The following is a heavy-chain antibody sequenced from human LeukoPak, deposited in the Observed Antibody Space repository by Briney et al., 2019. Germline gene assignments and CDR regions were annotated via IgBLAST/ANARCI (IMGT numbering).Heavy chain of an antibody. V-gene: IGHV4-59*04. CDR1: GGSISTYY. J-gene: IGHJ4*02. Sequence: PSETLSLTCTVSGGSISTYYWTWIRQPPGKGLEWIGYIYYSGSTYYNPSLKSRVTISVDTSKNQFSLKLSSVTAADTAVYYCARLTVTALTFDYWGQGTLVTVSS. D-gene: IGHD2-21*02. CDR3: ARLTVTALTFDY. CDR2: IYYSGST.